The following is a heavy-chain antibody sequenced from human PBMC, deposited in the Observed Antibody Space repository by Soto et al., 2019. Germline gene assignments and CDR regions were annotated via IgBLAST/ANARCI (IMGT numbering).Heavy chain of an antibody. V-gene: IGHV1-46*03. J-gene: IGHJ4*02. Sequence: QVQLVQSGAEVKKPGASVKVSCKASGYIFTSYYIHWVRQAPGQGLEWMGWINPFDGSRMFEQRFQGRVTMTRDTSTSTVYMEVSSLRSEDTAVYYCSRVDPGETSPFDHWGQGTLVTVSS. CDR2: INPFDGSR. CDR3: SRVDPGETSPFDH. D-gene: IGHD3-10*01. CDR1: GYIFTSYY.